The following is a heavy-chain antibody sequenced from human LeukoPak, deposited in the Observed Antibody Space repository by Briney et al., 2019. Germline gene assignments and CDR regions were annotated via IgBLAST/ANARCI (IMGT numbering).Heavy chain of an antibody. D-gene: IGHD4-17*01. V-gene: IGHV4-34*01. CDR1: GGSFSGYY. Sequence: SETLSLTCAVYGGSFSGYYWSWIRRPPGKGLEWIGEINHSGSTNYNPSLKSRVTISVDTSKNQFSLKLSSVTAADTAVYYCAGRRWAVTSPYYYGMDVWGQGTTVTVSS. CDR2: INHSGST. CDR3: AGRRWAVTSPYYYGMDV. J-gene: IGHJ6*02.